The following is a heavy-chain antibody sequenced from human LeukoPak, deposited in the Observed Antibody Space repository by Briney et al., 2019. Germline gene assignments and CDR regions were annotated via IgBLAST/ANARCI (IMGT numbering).Heavy chain of an antibody. CDR2: IYTSGST. CDR1: GVSMSSGSYY. D-gene: IGHD1-26*01. CDR3: ARDDSIVGATYDY. V-gene: IGHV4-61*02. Sequence: SGTLSLTCTVSGVSMSSGSYYWSWIRQPAGKGLEWIGRIYTSGSTNYNPSLKSRVTISVDTSKNQFSLKLSSVTAADTAVYYRARDDSIVGATYDYWGQGTLVTVSS. J-gene: IGHJ4*02.